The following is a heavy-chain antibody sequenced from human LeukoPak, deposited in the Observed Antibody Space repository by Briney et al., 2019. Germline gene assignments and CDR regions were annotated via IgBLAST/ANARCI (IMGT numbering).Heavy chain of an antibody. CDR3: ARAAIVVVVAGSYYFDY. J-gene: IGHJ4*02. D-gene: IGHD2-15*01. CDR1: GGSISSGGYY. CDR2: IYYSGST. V-gene: IGHV4-31*03. Sequence: SETLSLTCTVSGGSISSGGYYWSWIRQHPGKGLEWIGYIYYSGSTYYNPSLKSRVTISVDTSKNQFSLKLSSVTAADTAAYYCARAAIVVVVAGSYYFDYWGQGTLVTVSS.